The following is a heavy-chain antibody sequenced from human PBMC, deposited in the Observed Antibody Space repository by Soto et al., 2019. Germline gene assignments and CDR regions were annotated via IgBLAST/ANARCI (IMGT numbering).Heavy chain of an antibody. CDR2: MSNDGSHT. V-gene: IGHV3-30*18. J-gene: IGHJ4*02. CDR3: TKGCSSSSNGYIIDY. D-gene: IGHD2-2*01. CDR1: GFTFSSNG. Sequence: QVQLVESGGGVVQHGRSLRLSCAASGFTFSSNGMHWVRQAPGKGLEWVAVMSNDGSHTSYADSAKGRFTISRDNSKNTLYLQMNSLRAEDSGIYYCTKGCSSSSNGYIIDYWGQGALVTVSS.